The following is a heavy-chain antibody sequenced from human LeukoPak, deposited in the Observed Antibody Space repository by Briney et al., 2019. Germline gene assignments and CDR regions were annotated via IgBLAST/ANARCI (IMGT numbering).Heavy chain of an antibody. D-gene: IGHD3-10*01. J-gene: IGHJ4*02. CDR2: VSAHGLDK. V-gene: IGHV3-30*19. CDR1: GFTFSSYG. Sequence: PGGSLRLSCAASGFTFSSYGMHWVRQAPGKGLEWLAVVSAHGLDKFYADSVKGRFTISKDTSDNTLSLQMNSLRVGDTGLYYCARAFTPGTRRALWFGDLLRAQGTLVTVSS. CDR3: ARAFTPGTRRALWFGDLL.